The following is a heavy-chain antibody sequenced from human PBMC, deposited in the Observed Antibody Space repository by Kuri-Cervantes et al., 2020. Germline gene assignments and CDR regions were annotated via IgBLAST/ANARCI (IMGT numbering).Heavy chain of an antibody. CDR1: GLTFSSYS. V-gene: IGHV3-21*04. J-gene: IGHJ4*02. CDR3: AKWGGYYGVPKGY. CDR2: ISSSSSYV. Sequence: GGSLRLSCAASGLTFSSYSMNWVRQAPGKGLEWVSSISSSSSYVYYADSVKGRFTISRDNSKNTAYLQMNSLRAEDTAVYYCAKWGGYYGVPKGYWGQGTLVTVSS. D-gene: IGHD3-3*01.